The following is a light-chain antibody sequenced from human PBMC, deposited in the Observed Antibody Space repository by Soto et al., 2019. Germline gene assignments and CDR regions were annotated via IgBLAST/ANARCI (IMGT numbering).Light chain of an antibody. CDR1: QSVRSNY. CDR3: QQYSTSPWT. CDR2: AAS. J-gene: IGKJ1*01. V-gene: IGKV3-20*01. Sequence: EIVLTQSPGTLTLSPRERATLSCRASQSVRSNYLAWYQQGPGQAPRLLIFAASSRATGIPDRFSGSGSGTDFTLTISRLEPEDFAVYYCQQYSTSPWTFGQGTKVDIK.